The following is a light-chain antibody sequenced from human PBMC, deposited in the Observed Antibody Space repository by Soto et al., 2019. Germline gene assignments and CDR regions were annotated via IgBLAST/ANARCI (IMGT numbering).Light chain of an antibody. CDR2: DAT. CDR1: RDISVY. Sequence: DIQMTQSPSSLSASVGDRVTITCQASRDISVYLNWYQKKPGKPPKLLVYDATNLQTGVPSRFSGSGSGTHFTFTISSLQPEDVATYFCQQYDNLPPYTFGHGTKLEIK. J-gene: IGKJ2*01. V-gene: IGKV1-33*01. CDR3: QQYDNLPPYT.